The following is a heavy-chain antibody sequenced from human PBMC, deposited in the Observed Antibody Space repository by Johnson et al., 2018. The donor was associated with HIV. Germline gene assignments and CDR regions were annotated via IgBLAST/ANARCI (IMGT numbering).Heavy chain of an antibody. CDR1: RFTFSSYA. D-gene: IGHD1-26*01. Sequence: QVQLVESGGGLVQPGGSLRLSCAASRFTFSSYAMHWVRQAPGKGLEWVAVISYDGSNKYYADSVKGRFTISRDNSKNTLYLQMNSLRAEDTAVYYCAKDVELHGAFDIWGQGTMVTVSS. V-gene: IGHV3-30*04. CDR2: ISYDGSNK. CDR3: AKDVELHGAFDI. J-gene: IGHJ3*02.